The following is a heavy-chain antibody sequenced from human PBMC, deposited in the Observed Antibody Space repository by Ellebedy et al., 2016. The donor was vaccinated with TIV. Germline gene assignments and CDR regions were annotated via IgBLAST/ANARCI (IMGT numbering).Heavy chain of an antibody. CDR2: INFSGST. CDR1: GGSISSSSYY. CDR3: ARHSGSSSWYVYYFDY. J-gene: IGHJ4*02. D-gene: IGHD6-13*01. V-gene: IGHV4-39*01. Sequence: SETLSLTCTVSGGSISSSSYYWVWLRQPPGKGLEWIGSINFSGSTYYNPSLKSRVTISVDTSKNQFSLKLSSVTAADTAVYYCARHSGSSSWYVYYFDYWGQGTLVTVSS.